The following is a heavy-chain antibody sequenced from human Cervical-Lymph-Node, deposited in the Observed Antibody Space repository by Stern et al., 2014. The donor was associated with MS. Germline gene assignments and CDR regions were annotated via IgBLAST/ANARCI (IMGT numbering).Heavy chain of an antibody. Sequence: EVQLLESGGGVVQPGGSLRLSCAGSGFTFNIYVMSWVRQAPGKGLEWVSSISVSGGTTYYADSVKGRFTISRDNSKNTLYMQMNRLRVEDTAVYYCAKDGYDSDWTFESWGQGTLVTVSS. CDR1: GFTFNIYV. D-gene: IGHD6-19*01. V-gene: IGHV3-23*01. CDR3: AKDGYDSDWTFES. J-gene: IGHJ4*02. CDR2: ISVSGGTT.